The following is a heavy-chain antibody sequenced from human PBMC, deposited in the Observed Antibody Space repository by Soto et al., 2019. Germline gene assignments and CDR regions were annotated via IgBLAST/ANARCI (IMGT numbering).Heavy chain of an antibody. Sequence: QVQLQESGPGLVKPSDTLSLTCAVSAYSINYGYYWGWNRQPPGKGLERSGSILYNGNTYYNPSLKSRVSISVDTSKNHFSLRLNAVTAADTALYYCSRQGYVSGPNWFDTWVQGTLVTVS. J-gene: IGHJ5*02. CDR2: ILYNGNT. CDR3: SRQGYVSGPNWFDT. V-gene: IGHV4-38-2*01. D-gene: IGHD3-10*01. CDR1: AYSINYGYY.